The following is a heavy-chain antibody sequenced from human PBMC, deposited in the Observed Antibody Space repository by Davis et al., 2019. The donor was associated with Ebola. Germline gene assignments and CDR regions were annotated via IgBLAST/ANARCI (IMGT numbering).Heavy chain of an antibody. Sequence: GGSLRLSCAASGFTFSSYGMHWVRQAPGKGLEWVAVISYDGSNKYYADSVKGRFTISRDNSKNTLYLQMNSLRAEDTAVYYCARGGGGGSYYLDYWGQGTLVTVSS. D-gene: IGHD1-26*01. CDR3: ARGGGGGSYYLDY. V-gene: IGHV3-30*03. CDR2: ISYDGSNK. J-gene: IGHJ4*02. CDR1: GFTFSSYG.